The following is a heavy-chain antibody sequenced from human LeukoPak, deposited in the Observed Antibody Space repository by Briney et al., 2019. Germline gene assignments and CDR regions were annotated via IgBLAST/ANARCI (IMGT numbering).Heavy chain of an antibody. D-gene: IGHD2-2*02. CDR2: IYYSGSA. J-gene: IGHJ4*02. Sequence: PSETLSLTCTVSGGSISSGSYYWGWIRQPPGKGLEWIGSIYYSGSAYYNPSLKSRVTISVDTSKNQFSLKLSSVTAADTAVYYCARGPAAIRVFVYWGQGTLVTVSS. CDR1: GGSISSGSYY. V-gene: IGHV4-39*01. CDR3: ARGPAAIRVFVY.